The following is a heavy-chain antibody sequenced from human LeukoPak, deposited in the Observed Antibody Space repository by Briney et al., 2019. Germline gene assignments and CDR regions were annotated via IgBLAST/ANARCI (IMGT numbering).Heavy chain of an antibody. V-gene: IGHV4-39*01. CDR3: ASKPKGYCTNGVCYSVFDY. D-gene: IGHD2-8*01. J-gene: IGHJ4*02. CDR2: IYYSGST. Sequence: SATLSLTCTVSGGSISSSSYYWGWIRPPPGKGLEWIGSIYYSGSTYHNPSLKSRITISVDTSKNQFSLKLSSVTAADTAVYYCASKPKGYCTNGVCYSVFDYWGQGTLVTVSS. CDR1: GGSISSSSYY.